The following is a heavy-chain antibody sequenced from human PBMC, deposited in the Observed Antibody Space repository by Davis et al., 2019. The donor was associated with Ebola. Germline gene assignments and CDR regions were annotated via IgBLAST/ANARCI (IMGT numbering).Heavy chain of an antibody. Sequence: GESLKISCAASGFTFSGSAMHWVRQASGKGLEWVGRIRSKANSYATAYAASVKGRFTISRDNSKNTLYLQMNSLRAEDTAVYYCARGANQLDYWGQGTLVTVSS. D-gene: IGHD2-2*01. CDR3: ARGANQLDY. CDR2: IRSKANSYAT. V-gene: IGHV3-73*01. CDR1: GFTFSGSA. J-gene: IGHJ4*02.